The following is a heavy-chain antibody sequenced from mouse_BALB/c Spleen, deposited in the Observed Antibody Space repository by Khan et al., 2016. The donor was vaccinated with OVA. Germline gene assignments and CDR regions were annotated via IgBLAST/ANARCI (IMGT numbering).Heavy chain of an antibody. D-gene: IGHD2-1*01. CDR3: AREDGNYGAFAY. Sequence: QVQLQQSGPELVRPGVSVKISCKGSGYTFTDYALHWVKHSHAKSLEWIGIISTYSGNSNYNQRFKGKATMNVGKSSSTAYMELARLTSEDSAIYYCAREDGNYGAFAYWGQGTLVTVSA. V-gene: IGHV1S137*01. CDR1: GYTFTDYA. CDR2: ISTYSGNS. J-gene: IGHJ3*01.